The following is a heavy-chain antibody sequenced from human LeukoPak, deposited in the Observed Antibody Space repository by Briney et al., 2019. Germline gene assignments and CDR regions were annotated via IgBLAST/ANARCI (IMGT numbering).Heavy chain of an antibody. J-gene: IGHJ4*02. Sequence: PVGTLRLSCAASGFTFRSYGMSWVRQAPGKGLEWVSTISGVGGRTYYAHSVKGRFTIPRDNSKNTLYLKMNSLRAEDTAVYYCAKDDRWLQFCCWGQGTLVTVSA. CDR3: AKDDRWLQFCC. D-gene: IGHD5-24*01. CDR2: ISGVGGRT. CDR1: GFTFRSYG. V-gene: IGHV3-23*01.